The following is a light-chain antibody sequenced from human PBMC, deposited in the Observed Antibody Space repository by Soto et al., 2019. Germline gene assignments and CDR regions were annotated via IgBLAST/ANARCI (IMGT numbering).Light chain of an antibody. CDR2: GAS. Sequence: IVMTQSPATLSVSPGERATLSCRASQSVSSHLAWYQQKPGQAPRLLIYGASTRATGIPARFSGSGSGTEFTLTLSRLQSEDSAVYYWHRWGTFGQGTKVEL. CDR3: HRWGT. CDR1: QSVSSH. V-gene: IGKV3-15*01. J-gene: IGKJ1*01.